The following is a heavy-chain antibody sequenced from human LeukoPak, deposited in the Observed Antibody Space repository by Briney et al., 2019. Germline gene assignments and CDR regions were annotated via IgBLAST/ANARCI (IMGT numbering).Heavy chain of an antibody. Sequence: GGSLRLSCAASGFTFSSYSMNWVRQAPGTGLEWVSSISSSGTYVYYADSVKGRFTISRDNAKNSLSLQMNSLRADDAAVYYCARASSKQLAGYLPDGFDIWGQGTMVTVSS. CDR1: GFTFSSYS. CDR3: ARASSKQLAGYLPDGFDI. J-gene: IGHJ3*02. V-gene: IGHV3-21*01. D-gene: IGHD3-9*01. CDR2: ISSSGTYV.